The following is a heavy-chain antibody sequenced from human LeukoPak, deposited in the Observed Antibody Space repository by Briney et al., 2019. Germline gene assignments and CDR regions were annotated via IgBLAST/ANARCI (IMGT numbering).Heavy chain of an antibody. D-gene: IGHD3-22*01. Sequence: ASVTVSFTFSVYTLTNLSMHWVRQAPGKGLGWMGGFDPEDGETIYAQKFQGRVTMTEDTSTDTAYMELSSLRSEDTAVYYCATFYYYDSSGPKPFAEYFQHWGQGTLVTVSS. CDR1: VYTLTNLS. CDR3: ATFYYYDSSGPKPFAEYFQH. J-gene: IGHJ1*01. CDR2: FDPEDGET. V-gene: IGHV1-24*01.